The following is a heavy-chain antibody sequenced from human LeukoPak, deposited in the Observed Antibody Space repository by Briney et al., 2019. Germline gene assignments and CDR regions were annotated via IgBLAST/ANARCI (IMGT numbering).Heavy chain of an antibody. CDR1: GFTFSSYS. Sequence: GGSLRLSCAASGFTFSSYSMNWVRQAPGKGLEWVSSISSGSSYIYYADSVKGRFTISRDNAKNSLYLQMNSLRAEDTAVYYCARGGIYDYVWGSYEKELPYYFDYWGQGTLVTVSS. CDR2: ISSGSSYI. CDR3: ARGGIYDYVWGSYEKELPYYFDY. V-gene: IGHV3-21*01. J-gene: IGHJ4*02. D-gene: IGHD3-16*01.